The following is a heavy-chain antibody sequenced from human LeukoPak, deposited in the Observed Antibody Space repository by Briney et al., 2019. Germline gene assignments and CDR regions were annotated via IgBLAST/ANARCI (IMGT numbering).Heavy chain of an antibody. V-gene: IGHV3-23*01. Sequence: GGSLRLSCAASGFTFSSYAMSWVRQAPGKGLAWVSAISGSGGSTYYADSLKGRFTISRDNSKNTLYLQMNSLRAEDTAVYYCATGGVVVTASNDYWGQGTLVTVSS. CDR2: ISGSGGST. CDR3: ATGGVVVTASNDY. J-gene: IGHJ4*02. CDR1: GFTFSSYA. D-gene: IGHD2-21*02.